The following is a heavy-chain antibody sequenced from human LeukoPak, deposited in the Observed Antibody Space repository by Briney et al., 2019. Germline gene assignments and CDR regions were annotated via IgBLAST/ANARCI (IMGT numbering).Heavy chain of an antibody. D-gene: IGHD3-10*01. CDR3: ARSPWDYGSGSSVFDY. J-gene: IGHJ4*02. CDR1: GFTFSDYY. Sequence: GGSLRLSCAASGFTFSDYYMSWIRQAPGKGLEWVSYISSSGSTIYYADSVKGRFTISRDNAKNSLYPQMNSLRAEDTAVYYCARSPWDYGSGSSVFDYWGQGTLVTVSS. CDR2: ISSSGSTI. V-gene: IGHV3-11*01.